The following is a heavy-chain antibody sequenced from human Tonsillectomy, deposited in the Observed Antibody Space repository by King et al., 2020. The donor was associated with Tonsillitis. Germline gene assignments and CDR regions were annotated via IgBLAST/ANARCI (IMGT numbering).Heavy chain of an antibody. J-gene: IGHJ5*02. CDR3: ARGGLTQTGTQLLYWFDP. V-gene: IGHV1-2*02. Sequence: VQLVESGAEVKKPGASVKVSCKASGYTFTGYYIHWVRQAPGQGPEWMGWIDPNSGGTNYAQGFQGRVTMTRDTSLSTANMELSGLRSDDTGVYYCARGGLTQTGTQLLYWFDPWGQGSLVTVSS. CDR1: GYTFTGYY. D-gene: IGHD1-14*01. CDR2: IDPNSGGT.